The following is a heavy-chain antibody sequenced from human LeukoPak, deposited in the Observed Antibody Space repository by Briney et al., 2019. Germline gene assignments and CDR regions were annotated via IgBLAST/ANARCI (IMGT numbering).Heavy chain of an antibody. J-gene: IGHJ5*02. Sequence: GGSQTLSCAASGFTFSRYPMRCLRQAPGKGLEWVSAISCSGGSTYYADPEKGRFTISRDNSKNTLYLQMNSLRADDTAVYECAKGSRGDCSSTSCHRLTWGQGTLVIVSS. D-gene: IGHD2-2*01. CDR1: GFTFSRYP. CDR3: AKGSRGDCSSTSCHRLT. CDR2: ISCSGGST. V-gene: IGHV3-23*01.